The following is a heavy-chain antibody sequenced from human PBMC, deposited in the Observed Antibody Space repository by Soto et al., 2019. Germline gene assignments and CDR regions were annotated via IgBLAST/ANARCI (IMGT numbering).Heavy chain of an antibody. CDR3: AGVKLRFCSGPLSPYYYYGMDV. V-gene: IGHV1-3*01. D-gene: IGHD3-3*01. Sequence: ASVKVSCKASGYTFTSYAMHWVRQAPGQRLEWMGWINAGNGNTKYSQKFQGRVTITRDTSASTAYMELSSLRSEDTAVYYCAGVKLRFCSGPLSPYYYYGMDVWGQGTTVTVSS. CDR1: GYTFTSYA. J-gene: IGHJ6*02. CDR2: INAGNGNT.